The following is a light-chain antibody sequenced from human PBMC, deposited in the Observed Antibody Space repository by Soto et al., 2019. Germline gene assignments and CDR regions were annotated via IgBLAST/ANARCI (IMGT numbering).Light chain of an antibody. CDR3: QQFNNYLT. Sequence: AIQLTQSPSSLSASVGDRVTITCRASQGISSALAWYQQKPGKAPKLLIYDASSLESGVPSRFSGSGSGTDFTLTISSLQPEHFATYYCQQFNNYLTFGGGTKVEIK. V-gene: IGKV1D-13*01. CDR1: QGISSA. J-gene: IGKJ4*01. CDR2: DAS.